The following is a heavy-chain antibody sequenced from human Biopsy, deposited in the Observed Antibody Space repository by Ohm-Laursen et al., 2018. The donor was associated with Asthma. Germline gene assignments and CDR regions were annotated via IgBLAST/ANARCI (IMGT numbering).Heavy chain of an antibody. V-gene: IGHV4-59*01. CDR1: GVSIRSYY. D-gene: IGHD2-15*01. CDR2: IHYSGST. CDR3: AGFCSGGNCPDH. J-gene: IGHJ4*02. Sequence: GTLSLTCTVSGVSIRSYYWTWIRQPPGKGLEWIGNIHYSGSTYSNPSLKSRVTISVDTSKKQISLRLSSGIVADTAVYYCAGFCSGGNCPDHWGQGTLVTVSS.